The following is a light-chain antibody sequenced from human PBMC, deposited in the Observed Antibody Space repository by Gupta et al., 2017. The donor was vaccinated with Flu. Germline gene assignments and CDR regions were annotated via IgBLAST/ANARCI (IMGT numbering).Light chain of an antibody. Sequence: GAPPLSPVQETTLSCRAARTVVSSYLAWYKQKPGQAPRLLIYGASNRATGIPDRFSGSGSGTDFTLTISSLKAEDFAVYYCQQYSNSPRSFGQGT. CDR3: QQYSNSPRS. CDR1: RTVVSSY. V-gene: IGKV3-20*01. CDR2: GAS. J-gene: IGKJ1*01.